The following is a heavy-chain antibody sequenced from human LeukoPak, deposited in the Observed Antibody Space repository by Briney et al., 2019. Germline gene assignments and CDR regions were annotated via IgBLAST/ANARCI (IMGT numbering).Heavy chain of an antibody. J-gene: IGHJ2*01. D-gene: IGHD4-23*01. CDR3: ATRVGGNSDWYFDL. Sequence: GASVKVSCKASGGTFSSYTISWVRQAPGQRLEWMGRIIPILGIANYAQKFQGRVTITADKSTSTAYMELSSLRSEDTAVYYCATRVGGNSDWYFDLWGRGTLVTVSS. CDR1: GGTFSSYT. V-gene: IGHV1-69*02. CDR2: IIPILGIA.